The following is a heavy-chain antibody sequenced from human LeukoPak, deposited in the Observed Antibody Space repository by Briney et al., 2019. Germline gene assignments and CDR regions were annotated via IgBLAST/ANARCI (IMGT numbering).Heavy chain of an antibody. CDR3: ARVPTIFGVAPNGDV. CDR1: GYTFTGYY. CDR2: ISAYNGNT. Sequence: GASVKVSCKASGYTFTGYYMHWVRQAPGQGLEWMGWISAYNGNTNYAQKLQGRVTMTTDTSTSTAYMELRSLRSDDTAVYYCARVPTIFGVAPNGDVWGQGTTVTVSS. D-gene: IGHD3-3*01. J-gene: IGHJ6*02. V-gene: IGHV1-18*04.